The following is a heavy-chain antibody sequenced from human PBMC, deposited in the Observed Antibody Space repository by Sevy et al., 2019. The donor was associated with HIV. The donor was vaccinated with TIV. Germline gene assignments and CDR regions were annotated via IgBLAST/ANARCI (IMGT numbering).Heavy chain of an antibody. CDR1: GGSISSYY. Sequence: SETLSLTCTVSGGSISSYYWSWIRQPPGKGLEWIGYIYYSGSTNYNPSLKSRVTISVETSKNQFSLRLSSVTAADTAVYYCARVGCSSTSCNYYYYYYGMDVWGQGTTVTVSS. J-gene: IGHJ6*02. CDR3: ARVGCSSTSCNYYYYYYGMDV. V-gene: IGHV4-59*01. D-gene: IGHD2-2*01. CDR2: IYYSGST.